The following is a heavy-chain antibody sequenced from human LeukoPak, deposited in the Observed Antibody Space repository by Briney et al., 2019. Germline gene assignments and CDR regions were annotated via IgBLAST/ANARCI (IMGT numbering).Heavy chain of an antibody. CDR3: ARDGRPVGATTYWARALGAYYFDY. J-gene: IGHJ4*02. V-gene: IGHV4-39*07. CDR1: GGSISSSSYY. Sequence: SGTLSLTCTVSGGSISSSSYYWGWIRQPPGKGLEWIGSIYYSGSTYYNPSLKSRVTISVDTSKNQFSLKLSSVTAADTAVYYCARDGRPVGATTYWARALGAYYFDYWGQGTLVTVSS. CDR2: IYYSGST. D-gene: IGHD1-26*01.